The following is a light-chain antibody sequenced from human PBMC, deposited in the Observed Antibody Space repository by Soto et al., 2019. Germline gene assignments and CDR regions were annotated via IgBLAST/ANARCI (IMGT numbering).Light chain of an antibody. CDR3: QSFDSSLSNLV. V-gene: IGLV1-40*01. CDR1: SSNIGAGYD. J-gene: IGLJ3*02. CDR2: GDS. Sequence: QSVLTQPPSVSGAPGQRVTISCTGSSSNIGAGYDVHWYQQLPGTAPKLLMYGDSNRPSGVPDRFSGSKSGTSASLAITGLQAGDEADYYCQSFDSSLSNLVFGGGTKLIVL.